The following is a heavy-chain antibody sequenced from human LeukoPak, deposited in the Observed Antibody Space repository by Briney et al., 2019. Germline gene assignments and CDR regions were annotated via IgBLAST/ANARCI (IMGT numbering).Heavy chain of an antibody. CDR3: AGDQGDSYFDY. Sequence: PGGSLRLSCAASGFIFSIYNMNWVRQAPGKGLEWVSSINTRSSSSYYADSVKGRFTISRDNAKNSLYLQMNSLRVEDSAVYYCAGDQGDSYFDYWGQGTLVTVSS. V-gene: IGHV3-21*01. D-gene: IGHD3-3*01. CDR1: GFIFSIYN. J-gene: IGHJ4*02. CDR2: INTRSSSS.